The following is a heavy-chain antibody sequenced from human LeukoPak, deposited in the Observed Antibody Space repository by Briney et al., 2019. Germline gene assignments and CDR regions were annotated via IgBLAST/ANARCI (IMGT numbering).Heavy chain of an antibody. J-gene: IGHJ3*02. CDR3: AKDQARSSSWYRDAFDI. CDR1: GFTFSSYA. V-gene: IGHV3-23*01. Sequence: SGGSLRLSCAASGFTFSSYAMSWVRQAPGKGLEWVSAISGSGGSTYYADSVKGRFTISRDNSKNTLYLQMNSLRAEDTAVYYCAKDQARSSSWYRDAFDIWGQGTMVTVSS. D-gene: IGHD6-13*01. CDR2: ISGSGGST.